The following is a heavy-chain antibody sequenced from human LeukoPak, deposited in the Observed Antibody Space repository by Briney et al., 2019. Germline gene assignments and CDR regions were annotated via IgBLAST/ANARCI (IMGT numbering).Heavy chain of an antibody. D-gene: IGHD4-17*01. Sequence: GGSLRLSCAASGFTFSGSAMHWVRQASGQGLEWVGRIRSKANSYATAYAASVKGRFTISRDDSKNTAYLQMNSLKTEDTAVYYCTRLSGPATPHYGDYFDYWGQGTLVTVSS. CDR3: TRLSGPATPHYGDYFDY. CDR2: IRSKANSYAT. CDR1: GFTFSGSA. J-gene: IGHJ4*02. V-gene: IGHV3-73*01.